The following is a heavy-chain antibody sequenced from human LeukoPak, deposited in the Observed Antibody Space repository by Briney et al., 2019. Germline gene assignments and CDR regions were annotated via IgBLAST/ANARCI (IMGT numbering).Heavy chain of an antibody. V-gene: IGHV4-30-4*01. J-gene: IGHJ3*02. CDR2: IYYSGST. Sequence: PSQTLSLTCTVSGGSISSGDYYWSWIRQPPGKGLEWIGYIYYSGSTYYNPSLKSRVTISVDTSKNQFSLKLSSVTAADTAVYYCARVLRYFDWFPDAFDIWGQGTMVTVSS. CDR3: ARVLRYFDWFPDAFDI. CDR1: GGSISSGDYY. D-gene: IGHD3-9*01.